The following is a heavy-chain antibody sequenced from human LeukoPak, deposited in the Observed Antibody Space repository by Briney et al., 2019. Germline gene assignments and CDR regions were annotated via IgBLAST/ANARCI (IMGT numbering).Heavy chain of an antibody. D-gene: IGHD3-10*01. CDR3: ARGGGSLNY. CDR1: GDSVSSNSAG. Sequence: SQTLSLTCAISGDSVSSNSAGWSWIRQSPSRGLEWLGRTYYRSKWYYDYALSVKGRMTINPDTSANQFSLHLNSVTPEDTAVYYCARGGGSLNYWGQGTLVTVSS. J-gene: IGHJ4*02. V-gene: IGHV6-1*01. CDR2: TYYRSKWYY.